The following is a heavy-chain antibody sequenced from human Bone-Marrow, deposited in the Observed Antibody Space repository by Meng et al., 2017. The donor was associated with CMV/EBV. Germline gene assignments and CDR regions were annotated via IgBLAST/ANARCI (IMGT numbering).Heavy chain of an antibody. CDR2: FYPSGGST. D-gene: IGHD5-12*01. J-gene: IGHJ4*02. V-gene: IGHV1-46*01. Sequence: ASVKVSCKASGYTFTSYYIHWVRQAPGQGLEWVGIFYPSGGSTSYAQKFQGRVTMTRDTSTSTLYMELSSLRSEDTAVYYCARLDGVATTPLLWGQGTRVTGSS. CDR1: GYTFTSYY. CDR3: ARLDGVATTPLL.